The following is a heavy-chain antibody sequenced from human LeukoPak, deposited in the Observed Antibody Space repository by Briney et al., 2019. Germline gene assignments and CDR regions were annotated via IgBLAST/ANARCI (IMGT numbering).Heavy chain of an antibody. CDR2: ISDSSSYI. D-gene: IGHD3-10*01. V-gene: IGHV3-21*01. CDR1: GFTFNTYA. CDR3: ARYYGSGSPPFDY. J-gene: IGHJ4*02. Sequence: GGSLRLSCAASGFTFNTYAMNWVRQAPGKGLEWVSSISDSSSYIYYADSVKGRFTISRDNAKNSLYLQMNSLRAEDTAVYYCARYYGSGSPPFDYWGQGTLVTASS.